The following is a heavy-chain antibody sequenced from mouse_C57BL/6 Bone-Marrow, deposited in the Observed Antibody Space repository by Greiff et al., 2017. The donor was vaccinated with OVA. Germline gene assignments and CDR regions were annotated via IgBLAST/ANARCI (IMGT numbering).Heavy chain of an antibody. CDR2: ISDGGSYT. J-gene: IGHJ4*01. Sequence: DVMLVESGGGLVKPGGSLKLSCAASGFPFSSYAMSWVRQTPEKRLEWVATISDGGSYTYYPDNVKGRFTISRDNAKNNLYLQMSHLKSEDTAMYYCARVHYYGSGDYYAMDYWGQGTSVTVSS. CDR1: GFPFSSYA. V-gene: IGHV5-4*03. D-gene: IGHD1-1*01. CDR3: ARVHYYGSGDYYAMDY.